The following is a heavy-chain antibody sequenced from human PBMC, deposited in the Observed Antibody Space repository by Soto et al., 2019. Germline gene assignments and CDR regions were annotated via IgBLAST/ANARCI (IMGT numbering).Heavy chain of an antibody. CDR3: AGDSTDGDFVDAFDV. CDR2: IYSGGTT. Sequence: ELPLVESGGGLVQPGGSLRLSCAASGFSVSINYVNWVRQAPGKGLEWVSVIYSGGTTHYADSVKGRFTISRDTSKNTLYLQMNSLRVEDTAVYYCAGDSTDGDFVDAFDVWGQGTMVTVSS. J-gene: IGHJ3*01. CDR1: GFSVSINY. D-gene: IGHD4-17*01. V-gene: IGHV3-66*01.